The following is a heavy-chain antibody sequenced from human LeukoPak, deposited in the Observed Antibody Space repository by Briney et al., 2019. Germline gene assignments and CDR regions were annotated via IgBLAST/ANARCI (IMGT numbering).Heavy chain of an antibody. CDR3: AREIRRWYQGAFDI. J-gene: IGHJ3*02. V-gene: IGHV3-30-3*01. Sequence: GGSLRLSCAASGFTFSSYAMHWVRQAPGEGLEWVAVISYDGSNKYYADSVKGRFTISRDNSKNTLYLQMNSLRAEDTAVYYCAREIRRWYQGAFDIWGQGTMVTVSS. D-gene: IGHD6-13*01. CDR1: GFTFSSYA. CDR2: ISYDGSNK.